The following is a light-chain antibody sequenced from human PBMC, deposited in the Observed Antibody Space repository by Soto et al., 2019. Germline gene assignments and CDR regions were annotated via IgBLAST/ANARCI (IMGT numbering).Light chain of an antibody. Sequence: DIQMTQSPSTLSASVGDRVTITCRASQSISNWLAWYQQKPGKAPKLLIYKASTLESGVPSRFSGSGSGTEFTLTISSLQPDDFATYYCHQYTSYXTFGQGTKVDIK. CDR3: HQYTSYXT. CDR2: KAS. CDR1: QSISNW. J-gene: IGKJ1*01. V-gene: IGKV1-5*03.